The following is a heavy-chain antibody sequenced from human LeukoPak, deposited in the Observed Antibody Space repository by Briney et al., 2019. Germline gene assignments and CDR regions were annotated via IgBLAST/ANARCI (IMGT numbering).Heavy chain of an antibody. CDR1: GGSISSYY. D-gene: IGHD6-13*01. CDR2: IYYSGST. J-gene: IGHJ4*02. Sequence: PSETLSLTCTVSGGSISSYYWSWIRQPPGKGLEWIGYIYYSGSTNYNPSLKSRVTISVDTSKNQFSLKLSSVTAADTAVYYCARQRSLSSSWYPLDYWGQGTLVTVSS. CDR3: ARQRSLSSSWYPLDY. V-gene: IGHV4-59*01.